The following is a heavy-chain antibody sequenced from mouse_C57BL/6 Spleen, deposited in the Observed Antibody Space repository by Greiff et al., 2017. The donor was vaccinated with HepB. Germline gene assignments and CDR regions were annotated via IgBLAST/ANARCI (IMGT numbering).Heavy chain of an antibody. V-gene: IGHV5-4*03. CDR2: ISDGGSYT. D-gene: IGHD2-4*01. CDR1: GFTFSSYA. Sequence: EVKLVESGGGLVKPGGSLKLSCAASGFTFSSYAMSWVRQTPEKRLEWVATISDGGSYTYYPDNVKGRFTISRDNAKNNLYLQMSHLKSEDTAMYYCARIYYEDAMDYWGQGTSVTVSS. CDR3: ARIYYEDAMDY. J-gene: IGHJ4*01.